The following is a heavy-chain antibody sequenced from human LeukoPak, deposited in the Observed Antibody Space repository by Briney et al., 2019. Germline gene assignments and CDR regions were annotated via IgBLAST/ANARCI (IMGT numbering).Heavy chain of an antibody. Sequence: ASVKVSCKASGYTFTAYYIHWVRHAPGQGLEYMGVINPSSENTSYTQRFRGRVTMTRDTSTSTVYMQLSSLRSEDMAVYYCARGYYGSGSYSEYFQYWGQGTLVTVSS. V-gene: IGHV1-46*01. J-gene: IGHJ1*01. CDR3: ARGYYGSGSYSEYFQY. D-gene: IGHD3-10*01. CDR2: INPSSENT. CDR1: GYTFTAYY.